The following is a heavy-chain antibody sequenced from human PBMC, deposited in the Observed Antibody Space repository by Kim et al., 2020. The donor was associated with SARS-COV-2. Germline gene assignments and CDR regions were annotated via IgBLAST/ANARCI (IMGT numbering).Heavy chain of an antibody. Sequence: SETLSLICTVSGGSISSYYWSWIRQPPGKGLEWIGYICYSGSTNYNPSLKSRVTISVDTSKNQFSLKLSSVTAADTAVYYCARAGLGFGESPYFDYWGQG. V-gene: IGHV4-59*01. CDR2: ICYSGST. CDR3: ARAGLGFGESPYFDY. J-gene: IGHJ4*02. CDR1: GGSISSYY. D-gene: IGHD3-10*01.